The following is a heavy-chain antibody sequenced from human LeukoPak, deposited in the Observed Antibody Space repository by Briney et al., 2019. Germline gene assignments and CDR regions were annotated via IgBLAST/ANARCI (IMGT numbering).Heavy chain of an antibody. CDR3: ARGFWTGVEY. V-gene: IGHV3-74*01. J-gene: IGHJ4*02. CDR1: GFTFSTYW. CDR2: IKSEGSDT. D-gene: IGHD3/OR15-3a*01. Sequence: PGGSLRLSCAASGFTFSTYWMHWVRQAPGEGLVWVSRIKSEGSDTSYADSVRGRFTISRDNAKNTLYLQMNSLRAEDMAVYYCARGFWTGVEYWGQGALVTVSS.